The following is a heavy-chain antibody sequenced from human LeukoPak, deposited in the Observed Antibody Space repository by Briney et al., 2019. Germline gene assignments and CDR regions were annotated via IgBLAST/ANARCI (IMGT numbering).Heavy chain of an antibody. V-gene: IGHV4-4*07. CDR2: IYSSGST. J-gene: IGHJ4*02. D-gene: IGHD6-19*01. CDR1: GGSISTYY. CDR3: ARKNSGGWYFDY. Sequence: PSETLSLTCTVSGGSISTYYYSWIRQPAGKGPEWIGRIYSSGSTNYNPSLKSRVTMSVETSKNQFSLILSSVTASDTAVYYCARKNSGGWYFDYWAREPWSPSPQ.